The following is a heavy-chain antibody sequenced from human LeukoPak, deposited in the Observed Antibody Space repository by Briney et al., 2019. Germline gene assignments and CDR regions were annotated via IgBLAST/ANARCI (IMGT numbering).Heavy chain of an antibody. J-gene: IGHJ6*02. D-gene: IGHD1-26*01. Sequence: AGGSLRLSCAASGFTFSSYAMSWVRQAPGKGLEWVSAISGSGGSTYNADSVKGRFTISRDNSKNTLYLQMNSLRAEDTAVYYCAKDRRVVAAKYYYYYYGMDVWGQGTTVTVSS. CDR3: AKDRRVVAAKYYYYYYGMDV. V-gene: IGHV3-23*01. CDR1: GFTFSSYA. CDR2: ISGSGGST.